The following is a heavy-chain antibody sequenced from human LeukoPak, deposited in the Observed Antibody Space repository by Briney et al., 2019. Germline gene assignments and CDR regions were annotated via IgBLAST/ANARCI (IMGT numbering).Heavy chain of an antibody. V-gene: IGHV3-21*01. Sequence: GGSLRLSCVASGFSFSTYSMNWVRQAPGKGLEWVSSISSSSSYIYYADSVKGRFTISRDNAKNSLYLQMNSLRAEDTAVYYCXXXXXXGDCYSIYYGMDVWGQGTTVTVSS. D-gene: IGHD2-21*02. CDR1: GFSFSTYS. CDR2: ISSSSSYI. J-gene: IGHJ6*02. CDR3: XXXXXXGDCYSIYYGMDV.